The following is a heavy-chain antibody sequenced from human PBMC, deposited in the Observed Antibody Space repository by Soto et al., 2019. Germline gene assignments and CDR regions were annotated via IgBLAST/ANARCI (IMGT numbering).Heavy chain of an antibody. Sequence: QVQLVESGGGVVQPGKSLRLSCAASGFTFSMYNMHWVRQAPGKGLEWVAIISNDGRNEDYRDSVKGRFTISRDNSKNTLYLQINNRGPDDTAVLSCARGAYSIVPFGEDMPIHLSTWGRGTLVTVSS. D-gene: IGHD3-16*01. CDR2: ISNDGRNE. J-gene: IGHJ5*02. V-gene: IGHV3-30*04. CDR1: GFTFSMYN. CDR3: ARGAYSIVPFGEDMPIHLST.